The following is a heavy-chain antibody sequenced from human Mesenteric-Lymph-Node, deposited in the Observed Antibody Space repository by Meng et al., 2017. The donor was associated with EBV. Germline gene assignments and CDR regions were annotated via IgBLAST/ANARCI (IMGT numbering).Heavy chain of an antibody. Sequence: QVVLVESGGGLVKPGGSLRLSCVASGFAFSDYYMTWTRQAPGKGLEWVSYISGSGTTIYYADSVKGRFTISRDNAKNSLYLQMNSLGAEDTAVYYCTRRMGRSGWPSYFDYWGQGALVTVSS. CDR2: ISGSGTTI. CDR3: TRRMGRSGWPSYFDY. CDR1: GFAFSDYY. D-gene: IGHD6-19*01. V-gene: IGHV3-11*01. J-gene: IGHJ4*02.